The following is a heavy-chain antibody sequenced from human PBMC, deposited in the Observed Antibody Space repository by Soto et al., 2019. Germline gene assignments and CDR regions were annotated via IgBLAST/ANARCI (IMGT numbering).Heavy chain of an antibody. CDR1: GGTFSSYA. D-gene: IGHD2-2*02. Sequence: KVSCKASGGTFSSYAISWVRQAPGQGLEWMGGIIPIFGTANYAQKFQGRVTITADESTSTAYMELSSLRSEDTAVYYCARGEVVPAAIWASGYYYGMDVWGQGTTVTVSS. J-gene: IGHJ6*02. V-gene: IGHV1-69*01. CDR2: IIPIFGTA. CDR3: ARGEVVPAAIWASGYYYGMDV.